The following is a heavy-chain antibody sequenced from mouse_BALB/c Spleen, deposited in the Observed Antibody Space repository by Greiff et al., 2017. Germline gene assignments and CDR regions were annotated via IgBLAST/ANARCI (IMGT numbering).Heavy chain of an antibody. J-gene: IGHJ3*01. CDR2: INPSNGRT. Sequence: QVQLQQPGAELVKPGASVKLSCKASGYTFTSYWMHWVKQKPGQGLEWIGEINPSNGRTNYNEKFKSKATLTVDKSSSTAYMQLSSLTSEDSAVYYCAREYGNYFAYWGQGTLVTVSA. CDR3: AREYGNYFAY. D-gene: IGHD2-10*02. CDR1: GYTFTSYW. V-gene: IGHV1S81*02.